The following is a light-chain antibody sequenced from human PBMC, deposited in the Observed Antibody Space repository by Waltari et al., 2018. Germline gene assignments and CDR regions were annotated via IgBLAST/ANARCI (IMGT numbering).Light chain of an antibody. CDR2: GAS. CDR1: QTVSRN. Sequence: EIVMTQSPATLSVSPGERATLSCRASQTVSRNLAWYQQKPGQAPKLLIYGASTRATGIPARFSGSGSGTEFTLTISSLQSEDFAAYYCQQYNNWYTFGQGTKLEIK. CDR3: QQYNNWYT. J-gene: IGKJ2*01. V-gene: IGKV3-15*01.